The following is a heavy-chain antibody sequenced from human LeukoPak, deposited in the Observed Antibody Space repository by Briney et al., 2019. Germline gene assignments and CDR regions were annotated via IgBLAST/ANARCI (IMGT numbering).Heavy chain of an antibody. CDR3: ARAVEMATVVLDY. V-gene: IGHV4-59*01. J-gene: IGHJ4*02. Sequence: SETLSLTCTVSGGSISSYYWSWLRQPPGKGLEWIGYIYYSGSTNYNPSLKSRVTISVDTSKNQFSLKLSSVTAADTAVYYCARAVEMATVVLDYWGQGTLVTVSS. CDR1: GGSISSYY. CDR2: IYYSGST. D-gene: IGHD5-24*01.